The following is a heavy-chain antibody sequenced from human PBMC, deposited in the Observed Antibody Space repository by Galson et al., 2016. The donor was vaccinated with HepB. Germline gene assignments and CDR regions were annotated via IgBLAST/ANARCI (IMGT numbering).Heavy chain of an antibody. CDR2: DSMDGRRK. CDR3: ARRHEYCPPVGCSVDY. J-gene: IGHJ4*02. D-gene: IGHD2/OR15-2a*01. Sequence: SLRLSCAASGFTFSNYGMTWVRQAPGKGLEWVAADSMDGRRKFYADSVKGRFTISRDNSNNMLFLQMSSLRTDDTAIYYCARRHEYCPPVGCSVDYWGQGTLVSVSS. V-gene: IGHV3-30*03. CDR1: GFTFSNYG.